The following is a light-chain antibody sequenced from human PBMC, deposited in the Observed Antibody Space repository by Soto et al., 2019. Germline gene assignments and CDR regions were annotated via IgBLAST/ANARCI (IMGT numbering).Light chain of an antibody. CDR3: QQYNSYSWT. CDR2: KAS. Sequence: DIHMTQSPSTLSASVGDRVTITCRASQSISSWLAWYQQKPGKAPKLLIYKASSLESGVPSRFSGSGSGTEFTLTISSLQPDDFATYYCQQYNSYSWTFGQGDQGGYQ. J-gene: IGKJ1*01. V-gene: IGKV1-5*03. CDR1: QSISSW.